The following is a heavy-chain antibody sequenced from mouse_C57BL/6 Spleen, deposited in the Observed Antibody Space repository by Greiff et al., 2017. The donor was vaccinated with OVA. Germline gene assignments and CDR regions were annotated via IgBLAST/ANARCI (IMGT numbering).Heavy chain of an antibody. CDR2: IRLKSDNYAT. J-gene: IGHJ1*03. D-gene: IGHD1-1*01. CDR3: TAYGSSYLYFDV. V-gene: IGHV6-3*01. Sequence: EVKLQESGGGLVQPGGSMKLSCVASGFTFSNYWMNWVRQSPEKGLEWVAQIRLKSDNYATQYAESVKGRFTISRDDSKSRVYLQMNNLRAEDTGIYYCTAYGSSYLYFDVWGTGTTVTVSS. CDR1: GFTFSNYW.